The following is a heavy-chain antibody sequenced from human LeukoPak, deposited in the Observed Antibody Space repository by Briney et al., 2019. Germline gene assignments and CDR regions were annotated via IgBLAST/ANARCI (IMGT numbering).Heavy chain of an antibody. CDR1: GGSFSGYY. D-gene: IGHD4-4*01. Sequence: PSETLSLTCAVYGGSFSGYYWSWLRQPPGKGLEWIGEINHSGSTNYNPSLKSRVTISVDTSKNQFSLKLSSVTAADTAVYYCSLKFTVTTSPYYFDYWGQGTLVTVSS. V-gene: IGHV4-34*01. J-gene: IGHJ4*02. CDR3: SLKFTVTTSPYYFDY. CDR2: INHSGST.